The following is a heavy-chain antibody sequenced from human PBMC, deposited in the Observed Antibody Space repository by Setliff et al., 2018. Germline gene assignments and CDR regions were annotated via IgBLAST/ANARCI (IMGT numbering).Heavy chain of an antibody. D-gene: IGHD3-10*01. CDR2: ITHTGTTGST. V-gene: IGHV4-34*01. J-gene: IGHJ4*02. Sequence: SETLSLTCAASGGTFTYYYWTWIRQSPAKGLEWIGEITHTGTTGSTKYNPSLKSRVTMSIDTSKNQFSLRLTSVTAADTAVYYCARDRTFYGSGTYTRWFDYWGQGTLVTVSS. CDR3: ARDRTFYGSGTYTRWFDY. CDR1: GGTFTYYY.